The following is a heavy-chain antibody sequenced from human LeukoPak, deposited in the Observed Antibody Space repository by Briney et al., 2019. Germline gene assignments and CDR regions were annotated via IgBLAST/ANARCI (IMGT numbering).Heavy chain of an antibody. Sequence: GASVKVSCKASGFTLTDLSMHWVRQAPGEGLEWMAGFDPEDGETLYAHRFQGRVTMTTDTSSNTAYMELSSLRFEDTAVYYCAAIKRFDSSGYFRIPHSNWFDPWGQGTLVTVSS. CDR1: GFTLTDLS. CDR2: FDPEDGET. D-gene: IGHD3-22*01. CDR3: AAIKRFDSSGYFRIPHSNWFDP. V-gene: IGHV1-24*01. J-gene: IGHJ5*02.